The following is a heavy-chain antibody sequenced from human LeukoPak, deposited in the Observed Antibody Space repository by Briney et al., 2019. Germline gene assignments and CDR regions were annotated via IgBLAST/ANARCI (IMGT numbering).Heavy chain of an antibody. CDR2: ISWNSGFT. V-gene: IGHV3-9*01. CDR3: ARGLFLSGYLDAFDI. D-gene: IGHD3-22*01. Sequence: GGSLRLSCAVSGFRFDDYAMHWVRQAPGKGLEWVSSISWNSGFTAYADSVKGRCTISRDNSKNTLYLQMNSLRVEDTAVYYCARGLFLSGYLDAFDIWGQGTVVTVSS. CDR1: GFRFDDYA. J-gene: IGHJ3*02.